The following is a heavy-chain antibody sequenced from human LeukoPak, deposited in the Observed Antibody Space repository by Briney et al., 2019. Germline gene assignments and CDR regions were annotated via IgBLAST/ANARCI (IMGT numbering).Heavy chain of an antibody. CDR1: GGSISSYY. CDR2: IYTSGST. CDR3: ARDKVVPAAILVDYYYYGMDV. J-gene: IGHJ6*02. D-gene: IGHD2-2*02. V-gene: IGHV4-4*07. Sequence: PSETLSLTCTVSGGSISSYYWSWIRQPAGKGLEWIGRIYTSGSTNYNPSLKSRVTMSVDTSKNQFSLKLSSVTAADTAVYYCARDKVVPAAILVDYYYYGMDVRGQGTTVTVSS.